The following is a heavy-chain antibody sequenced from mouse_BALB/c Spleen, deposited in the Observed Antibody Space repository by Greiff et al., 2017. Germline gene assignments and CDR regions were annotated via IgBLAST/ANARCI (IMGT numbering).Heavy chain of an antibody. CDR1: GYTFTSYW. V-gene: IGHV1S81*02. D-gene: IGHD2-4*01. Sequence: QVQLKESGAELVKPGASVKLSCKASGYTFTSYWMHWVKQRPGQGLEWIGEINPSNGRTNYNEKFKSKATLTVDKSSSTAYMQLSSLTSEDSAVYYCARNDYGRGYYAMDYWGQGTSVTVSS. CDR3: ARNDYGRGYYAMDY. J-gene: IGHJ4*01. CDR2: INPSNGRT.